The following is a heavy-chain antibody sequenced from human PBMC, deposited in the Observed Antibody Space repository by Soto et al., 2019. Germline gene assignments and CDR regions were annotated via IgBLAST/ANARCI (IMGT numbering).Heavy chain of an antibody. V-gene: IGHV3-23*01. CDR3: AKGPNYLYYFDY. J-gene: IGHJ4*02. CDR1: GFTFSSYA. Sequence: PEGSLRLSCAASGFTFSSYAMSWVRQAPGKGLEWVSAISGSGGSTYYADSVKGRFTISRDNSKNTLYLQMNSLRAEDTAVYYCAKGPNYLYYFDYWGQGTLVTVSS. D-gene: IGHD4-4*01. CDR2: ISGSGGST.